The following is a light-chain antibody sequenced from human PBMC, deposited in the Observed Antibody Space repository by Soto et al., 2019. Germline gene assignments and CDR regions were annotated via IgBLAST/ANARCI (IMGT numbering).Light chain of an antibody. CDR1: TGAVTSGHY. Sequence: QSVVTQEPSLTVSPGGTVTLNCGSSTGAVTSGHYPYWFQQKPGQAPRTLISDTTNKHSWTPARFSGSLLGGKAALTLAGAQTDDEADYYCLLSYSGTYWVFGGGTKLTVL. J-gene: IGLJ3*02. CDR2: DTT. CDR3: LLSYSGTYWV. V-gene: IGLV7-46*01.